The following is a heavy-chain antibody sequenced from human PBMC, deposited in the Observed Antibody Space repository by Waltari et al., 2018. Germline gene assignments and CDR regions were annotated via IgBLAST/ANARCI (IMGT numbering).Heavy chain of an antibody. D-gene: IGHD6-13*01. Sequence: EVQLVESGGGLVQPGGSMSLPCAASGFTFSTYWMHWVSQAPGKGLVWVSRINSDGSSTSYADFVKGRFTISRDNAKNTLYLQMNSLRAEDTAVYYCASKGGQQLLSPWGQGTLVTVSS. V-gene: IGHV3-74*01. CDR2: INSDGSST. CDR1: GFTFSTYW. J-gene: IGHJ5*02. CDR3: ASKGGQQLLSP.